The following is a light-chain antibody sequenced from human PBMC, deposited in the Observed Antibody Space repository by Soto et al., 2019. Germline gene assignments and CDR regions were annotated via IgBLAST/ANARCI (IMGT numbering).Light chain of an antibody. V-gene: IGKV3-20*01. CDR2: GAS. CDR3: QQYGSSRWT. CDR1: QSVSSSY. J-gene: IGKJ1*01. Sequence: EIVFTQSPGTLSLSPGVRATLSCRASQSVSSSYLAWYQQKPGQAPRLLIYGASSRATGIPDRFSGSGSGTDFTLTISRLEPEDFAVYYCQQYGSSRWTFGQGTKVDI.